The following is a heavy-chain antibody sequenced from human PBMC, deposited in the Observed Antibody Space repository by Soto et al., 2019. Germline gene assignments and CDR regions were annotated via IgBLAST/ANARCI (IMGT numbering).Heavy chain of an antibody. V-gene: IGHV3-53*01. CDR1: GVTVSSNY. D-gene: IGHD3-10*01. Sequence: EVQLVESGGGVIQPGGSLRLSCAASGVTVSSNYMSWVRQTPGKGLEWVSIIYSGGSTYHADSVKGRFTISRDNSKNTLYLQMNSLRAEDTAVYYCARDSGPGTPFDHWGQGTLVTVSS. CDR2: IYSGGST. J-gene: IGHJ4*02. CDR3: ARDSGPGTPFDH.